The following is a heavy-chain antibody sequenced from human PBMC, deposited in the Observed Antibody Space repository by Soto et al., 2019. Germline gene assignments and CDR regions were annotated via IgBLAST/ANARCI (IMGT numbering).Heavy chain of an antibody. CDR1: GGSISSGGYY. D-gene: IGHD2-21*02. Sequence: SETLSLTCTVSGGSISSGGYYWSWIRQHPGKGLEWIGYIYYSGSTYYNPSLKSRVTISVDTSKNQFSLKLSSVTAADTAVYYCASGTYCGGDCYFDYYRMDVWGQGTTVTVSS. V-gene: IGHV4-31*03. CDR3: ASGTYCGGDCYFDYYRMDV. J-gene: IGHJ6*02. CDR2: IYYSGST.